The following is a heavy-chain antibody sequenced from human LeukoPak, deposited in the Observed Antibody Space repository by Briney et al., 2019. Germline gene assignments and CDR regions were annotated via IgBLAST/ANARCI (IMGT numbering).Heavy chain of an antibody. D-gene: IGHD3-9*01. J-gene: IGHJ6*02. CDR3: ARDIHPVAPILTGYHLYYYYGMDV. V-gene: IGHV3-21*01. CDR2: ISSSSSYI. CDR1: GFTFSSYS. Sequence: GGSLRLSCAASGFTFSSYSMNWVRQAPGKGLEWVSSISSSSSYIYYADSVKGRFTISRDNAKNSLYLQMNSLRAEDTAVYYCARDIHPVAPILTGYHLYYYYGMDVWGQGTTVTVSS.